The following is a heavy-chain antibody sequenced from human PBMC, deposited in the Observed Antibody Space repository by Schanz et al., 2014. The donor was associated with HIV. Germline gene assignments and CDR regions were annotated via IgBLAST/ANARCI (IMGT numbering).Heavy chain of an antibody. V-gene: IGHV1-46*01. Sequence: QVQLVQSGAEVKKPGSSVKISCKASGDSFSNLCINWVRQAPGQGLEWMGIINPSGGRTNYAQKFQGRVSMTTDTSTSTVYMELRSLRSEDTAVYYCARDLGGDFWSSQGGLDPWGQGTLVTVSS. CDR2: INPSGGRT. CDR1: GDSFSNLC. CDR3: ARDLGGDFWSSQGGLDP. D-gene: IGHD3-3*01. J-gene: IGHJ5*02.